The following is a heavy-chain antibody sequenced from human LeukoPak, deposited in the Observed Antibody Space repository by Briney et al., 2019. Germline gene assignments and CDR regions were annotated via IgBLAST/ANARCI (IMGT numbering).Heavy chain of an antibody. CDR1: GGSFSGYY. CDR3: ARGLYYYDSSGYSSFDY. V-gene: IGHV4-34*01. J-gene: IGHJ4*02. CDR2: INHSGST. D-gene: IGHD3-22*01. Sequence: PSETLSLTCAVYGGSFSGYYWSWIRQPPGKGLEWIGEINHSGSTNYNPSLKSRVTISVDTSKNQCSLKLSSVTAADTAVYYCARGLYYYDSSGYSSFDYWGQGTLVTVSS.